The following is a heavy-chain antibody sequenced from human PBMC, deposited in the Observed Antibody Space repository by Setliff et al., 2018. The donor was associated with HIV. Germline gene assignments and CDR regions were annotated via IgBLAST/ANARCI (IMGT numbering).Heavy chain of an antibody. V-gene: IGHV1-69*10. CDR1: GDTSSTYA. J-gene: IGHJ3*02. CDR3: AGPRGDEAFDI. CDR2: FIPILDIT. D-gene: IGHD3-10*01. Sequence: SVKVSCKASGDTSSTYAINWVRQAPGQGLEWMGQFIPILDITNYAQKFQGRVTITADKSTNTMYMEMTSLTSEDTAIYYCAGPRGDEAFDIWGQGTMVTVSS.